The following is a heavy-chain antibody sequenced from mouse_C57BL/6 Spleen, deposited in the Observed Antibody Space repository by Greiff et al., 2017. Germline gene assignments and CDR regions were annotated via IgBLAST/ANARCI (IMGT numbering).Heavy chain of an antibody. V-gene: IGHV5-17*01. Sequence: EVTLVESGGGLVKPGGSLKLSCAASGFTFSDYGMHWVRPAPEKGLEWVAYISSGSSTIYYADTVKGRFTISRDNAKNTLFLQMTSLRSEDTAMYYCATYYYGSSYWYFDVWGTGTTVTVSS. J-gene: IGHJ1*03. D-gene: IGHD1-1*01. CDR3: ATYYYGSSYWYFDV. CDR1: GFTFSDYG. CDR2: ISSGSSTI.